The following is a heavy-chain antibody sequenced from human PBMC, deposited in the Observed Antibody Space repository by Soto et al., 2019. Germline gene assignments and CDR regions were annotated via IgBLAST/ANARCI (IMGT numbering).Heavy chain of an antibody. CDR3: ASQKLWFGELLSNYYYYYGVEV. D-gene: IGHD3-10*01. CDR1: GGTFSSCA. Sequence: SVKVSCKASGGTFSSCAISWVRQGPGQGFEWMGGIIYMFDTVDYAQKFQGRVTIIADKFTSTVYMEVSSLRSEDTAVYYCASQKLWFGELLSNYYYYYGVEVWGQGTTVTVSS. J-gene: IGHJ6*02. CDR2: IIYMFDTV. V-gene: IGHV1-69*06.